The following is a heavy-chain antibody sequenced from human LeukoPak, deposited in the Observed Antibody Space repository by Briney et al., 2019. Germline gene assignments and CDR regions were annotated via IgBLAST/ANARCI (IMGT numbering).Heavy chain of an antibody. CDR2: IYPGDSDT. Sequence: GESLKISCKCSGYDFSSYWISWVRHMPGKGREWMGIIYPGDSDTTYSPSFQSQVTISADKSISTAYLEWSRLKTSDTAMYYCARNDAFDIWGQGTMVTVSS. CDR1: GYDFSSYW. J-gene: IGHJ3*02. CDR3: ARNDAFDI. V-gene: IGHV5-51*01.